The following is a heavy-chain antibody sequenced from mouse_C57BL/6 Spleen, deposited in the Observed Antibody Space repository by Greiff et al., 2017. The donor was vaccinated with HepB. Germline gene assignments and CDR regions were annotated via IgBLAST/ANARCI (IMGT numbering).Heavy chain of an antibody. Sequence: VQLQQPGAELVKPGASVKLSCKASGYTFTSYWMHWVKQRPGQGLEWIGMIHPNSGSTNYNEKFKSKATLTVDKSYSTAYMQLSSLTSEDSAVYYCARTGYDNYAMDYWGQGTSVTVSS. CDR2: IHPNSGST. CDR1: GYTFTSYW. V-gene: IGHV1-64*01. CDR3: ARTGYDNYAMDY. J-gene: IGHJ4*01. D-gene: IGHD2-3*01.